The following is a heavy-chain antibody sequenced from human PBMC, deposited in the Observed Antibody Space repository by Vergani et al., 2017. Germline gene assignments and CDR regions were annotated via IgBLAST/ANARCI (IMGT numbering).Heavy chain of an antibody. CDR3: ARFRAEQWLVRGSERVGYYFDY. J-gene: IGHJ4*02. D-gene: IGHD6-19*01. CDR2: ISSSSSDT. CDR1: GFTFSDYY. V-gene: IGHV3-11*06. Sequence: QVQLVESGGGLVKPGGSLRLSCAASGFTFSDYYMSWIRQAPGKGLEWVSYISSSSSDTNYADSVKGRFTISRDNAKNSLYLQMNSLRAEDTAVYYWARFRAEQWLVRGSERVGYYFDYWGQGTLVTVSS.